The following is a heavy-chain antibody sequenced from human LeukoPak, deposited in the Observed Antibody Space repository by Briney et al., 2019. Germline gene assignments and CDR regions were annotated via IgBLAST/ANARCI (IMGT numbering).Heavy chain of an antibody. Sequence: SETLSLTCTVSGYSISSGYYWGWIRQPPGKGLEWIGSIYHSGSTYYNPSLESRVTISVDTSKNQFSLKLSSVTAADTAVYYCARDPPYDILTGYTAPFDYWGQGTLVTVSS. D-gene: IGHD3-9*01. V-gene: IGHV4-38-2*02. CDR3: ARDPPYDILTGYTAPFDY. CDR2: IYHSGST. J-gene: IGHJ4*02. CDR1: GYSISSGYY.